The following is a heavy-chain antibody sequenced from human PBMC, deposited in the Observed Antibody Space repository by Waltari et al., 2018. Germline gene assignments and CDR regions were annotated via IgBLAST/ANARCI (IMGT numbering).Heavy chain of an antibody. J-gene: IGHJ4*02. CDR3: ARRGDY. CDR2: IYYNGRT. CDR1: GGSISSRDYY. Sequence: QLQLKESGPGLLKPSETLSLPCTVSGGSISSRDYYWDWIRQPPGKGLEWIGSIYYNGRTSYNPSLKSRLTISLDTSKNQFSLKMTSVTAADTAVYYCARRGDYWGQGTLVTVSS. D-gene: IGHD3-10*01. V-gene: IGHV4-39*07.